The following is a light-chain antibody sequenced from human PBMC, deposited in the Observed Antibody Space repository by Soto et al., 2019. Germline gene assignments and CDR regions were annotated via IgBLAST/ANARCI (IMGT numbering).Light chain of an antibody. CDR3: QSHDSSLSAHVV. CDR2: GNT. Sequence: QSVLTQPPSVSGAPGRRVTISCTGSSSNIGADYDVQWYQQVPGTAPKLLIYGNTNRPSGVPDRFSGSISGTSASLAISGLQAEDVADYYCQSHDSSLSAHVVFGGGTKLTVL. J-gene: IGLJ2*01. V-gene: IGLV1-40*01. CDR1: SSNIGADYD.